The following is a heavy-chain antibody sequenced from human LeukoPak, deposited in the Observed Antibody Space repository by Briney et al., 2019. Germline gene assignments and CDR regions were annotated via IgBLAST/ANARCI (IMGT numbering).Heavy chain of an antibody. CDR3: ARARTIFGVVIHYYGMDV. CDR1: GGSFSGYY. V-gene: IGHV4-34*01. J-gene: IGHJ6*02. D-gene: IGHD3-3*01. Sequence: SETLSLTCAVYGGSFSGYYWSWIRQPPGKGLEWIGEINHSGSTNYNPSLKSRVTISVDTSKNQFSLKLSSVTAADTAVYYCARARTIFGVVIHYYGMDVWGQGTTVTVSS. CDR2: INHSGST.